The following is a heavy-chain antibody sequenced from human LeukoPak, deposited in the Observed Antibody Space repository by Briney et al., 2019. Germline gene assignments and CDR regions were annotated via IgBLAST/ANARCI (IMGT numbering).Heavy chain of an antibody. D-gene: IGHD1-26*01. Sequence: SETLSLTCTVSGGSISSYYWSWIRQPPGKGLEWIGYIYYSGSTNYNPYLKSRVTISVDTSKNQFSLKLSSVTAADTAVYYCARHALALVGAIFDYWGQGTLVTVSS. V-gene: IGHV4-59*08. CDR2: IYYSGST. CDR1: GGSISSYY. J-gene: IGHJ4*02. CDR3: ARHALALVGAIFDY.